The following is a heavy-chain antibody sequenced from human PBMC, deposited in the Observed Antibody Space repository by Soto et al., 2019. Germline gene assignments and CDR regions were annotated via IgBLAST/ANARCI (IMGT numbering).Heavy chain of an antibody. CDR3: ASGYGDIEYYFDY. CDR1: GGSISSGGYY. J-gene: IGHJ4*02. V-gene: IGHV4-31*03. Sequence: SETLSLTCTVSGGSISSGGYYWSWIRQHPGKGLEWIGYIYYSGSTYYNPSLKSRVTISVDTSKNQFSLKLSSVTAADTAVYYCASGYGDIEYYFDYWGQGTLVTVSS. CDR2: IYYSGST. D-gene: IGHD4-17*01.